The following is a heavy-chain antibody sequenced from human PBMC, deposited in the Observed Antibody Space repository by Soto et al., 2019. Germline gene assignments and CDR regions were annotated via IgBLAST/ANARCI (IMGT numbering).Heavy chain of an antibody. CDR2: IWYDGSDK. J-gene: IGHJ5*02. Sequence: QVQLVESGGGVVQPGRSLRLSCAASGFTFSTYGMHWVRQAPGKGLEWVAVIWYDGSDKYYADSVKGRFTISRDNSKNTLYLQMNSLRVEDTAVYYCARGAPHSSGFNWFDPWGQGTLVTVSS. CDR3: ARGAPHSSGFNWFDP. CDR1: GFTFSTYG. D-gene: IGHD6-19*01. V-gene: IGHV3-33*01.